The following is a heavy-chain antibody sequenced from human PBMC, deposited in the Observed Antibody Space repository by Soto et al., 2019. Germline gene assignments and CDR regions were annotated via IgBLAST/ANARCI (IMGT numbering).Heavy chain of an antibody. CDR1: GYTFTSYA. Sequence: ASVKVSCKASGYTFTSYAMHWVRQAPGQRLEWMGWINAGNGNTKYSQKFQGRVTITRDTSASTAYMELSSLRSEDTAVYYCARDHSGYDYHYSYYYMDVWGKGTTVTVS. CDR3: ARDHSGYDYHYSYYYMDV. J-gene: IGHJ6*03. V-gene: IGHV1-3*01. D-gene: IGHD5-12*01. CDR2: INAGNGNT.